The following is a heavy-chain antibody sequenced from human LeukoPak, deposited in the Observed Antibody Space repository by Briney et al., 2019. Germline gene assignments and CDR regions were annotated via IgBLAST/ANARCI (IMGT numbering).Heavy chain of an antibody. J-gene: IGHJ3*02. D-gene: IGHD4-17*01. CDR1: GFSFSTYT. CDR3: ARDRYGDYTPGIDAFDI. Sequence: GGSLRLSCAASGFSFSTYTFHWVRQAPGKGLEWVAFMSYYENGQNYVDSVKGRFSVSRDNSKNTLFLEMNSLRPEDTAVYYCARDRYGDYTPGIDAFDIWGQGTMVTVSS. CDR2: MSYYENGQ. V-gene: IGHV3-30*01.